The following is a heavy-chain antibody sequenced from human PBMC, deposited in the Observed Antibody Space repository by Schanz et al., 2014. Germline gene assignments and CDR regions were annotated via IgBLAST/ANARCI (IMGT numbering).Heavy chain of an antibody. CDR1: GFNFSSYS. V-gene: IGHV3-74*01. CDR2: INSVGSNT. Sequence: EVQLVQSGGGLVQPGGSLRLSCAASGFNFSSYSLNWVRQAPGKGLVWVARINSVGSNTDYADSVTGRFTISRDNAKNTLYLQMNTLRAEDTAVYYCARPALWFGDNCFDPRGQGTLXTVSS. D-gene: IGHD3-10*01. CDR3: ARPALWFGDNCFDP. J-gene: IGHJ5*02.